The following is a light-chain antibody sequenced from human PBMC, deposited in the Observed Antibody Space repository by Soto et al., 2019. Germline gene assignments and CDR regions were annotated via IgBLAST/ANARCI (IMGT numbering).Light chain of an antibody. CDR1: QSISFW. CDR2: KAS. J-gene: IGKJ1*01. CDR3: QHWS. Sequence: DIQMTQSPSTLSASVGDRVTITCRANQSISFWLAWYQQKPGKAPKVLIYKASTLESGVPSRFSGSGSGTEFTLTISRLQPEDVATYYCQHWSFGQGTKVDIK. V-gene: IGKV1-5*03.